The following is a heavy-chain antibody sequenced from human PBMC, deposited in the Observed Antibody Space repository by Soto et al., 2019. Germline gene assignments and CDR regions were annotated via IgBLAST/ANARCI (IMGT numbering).Heavy chain of an antibody. Sequence: GGSLRLSWAASGFTFSSYWMHGVRQAPGKGLVWVSRINSDGSSTSYADSVKGRFTISRDNAKNTLYLQMNSLRAEDTAVYYCARDRITMIVVATSDAFDIWGQGTMVTVSS. D-gene: IGHD3-22*01. CDR2: INSDGSST. CDR3: ARDRITMIVVATSDAFDI. J-gene: IGHJ3*02. V-gene: IGHV3-74*01. CDR1: GFTFSSYW.